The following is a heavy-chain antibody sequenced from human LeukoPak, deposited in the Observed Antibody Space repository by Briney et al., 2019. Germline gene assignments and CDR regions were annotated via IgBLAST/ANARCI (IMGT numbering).Heavy chain of an antibody. CDR3: ARASSNGCWYYFYY. V-gene: IGHV1-8*01. CDR1: GYTFASYD. CDR2: MNPNSGNT. D-gene: IGHD2-8*01. J-gene: IGHJ4*02. Sequence: ASVKVSCKASGYTFASYDINWVRQATGQGLEWMGWMNPNSGNTGYAQKFQGRVTMTRNTSISTAYMELSSLRSEDTAVYYCARASSNGCWYYFYYLGQGTLVTVSS.